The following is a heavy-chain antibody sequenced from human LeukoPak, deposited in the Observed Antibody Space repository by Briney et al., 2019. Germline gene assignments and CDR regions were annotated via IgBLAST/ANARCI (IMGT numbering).Heavy chain of an antibody. CDR2: INPSGGST. V-gene: IGHV1-46*01. Sequence: GASVKVSCKASGYTFTTYYIHWVRQAPGQGLEWMGIINPSGGSTNYAQKFQGRVTMTRDRSTSTVYMELSSLRSEDTAFYYCARSLLTAVFDYWGQGTLVTVSS. CDR1: GYTFTTYY. J-gene: IGHJ4*02. D-gene: IGHD1-14*01. CDR3: ARSLLTAVFDY.